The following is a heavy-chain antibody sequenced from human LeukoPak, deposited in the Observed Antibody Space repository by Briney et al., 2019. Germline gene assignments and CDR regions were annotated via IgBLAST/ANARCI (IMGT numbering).Heavy chain of an antibody. V-gene: IGHV3-66*01. Sequence: GGSLRLSCAASGFTVSSNYMSWVRQAPGKGLEWVSALYVGGTTYYADAVKGRFTISGDNSKNMLYLQMNSLRAEDTAVYYCARAPTVSTTWDYWGQGTLVSVSS. CDR3: ARAPTVSTTWDY. D-gene: IGHD4-17*01. CDR2: LYVGGTT. J-gene: IGHJ4*02. CDR1: GFTVSSNY.